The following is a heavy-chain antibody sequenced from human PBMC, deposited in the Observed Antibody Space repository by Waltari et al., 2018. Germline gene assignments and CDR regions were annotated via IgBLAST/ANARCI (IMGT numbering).Heavy chain of an antibody. V-gene: IGHV4-38-2*02. CDR3: ARELSYFDY. J-gene: IGHJ4*02. CDR1: GYYISSGYY. CDR2: IYHSGST. Sequence: QVQLQESGPGLVKPSETLSLTCAVSGYYISSGYYWGWIRQPPGKGLEWIGSIYHSGSTYYNPSLKSRVTISVDTSKNQFSLKLSSVTAADTAVYYCARELSYFDYWGQGTLVTVSS.